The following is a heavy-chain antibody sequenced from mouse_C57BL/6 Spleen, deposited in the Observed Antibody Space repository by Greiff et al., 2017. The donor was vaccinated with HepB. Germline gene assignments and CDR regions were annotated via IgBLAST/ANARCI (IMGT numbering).Heavy chain of an antibody. V-gene: IGHV1-80*01. CDR2: IYPGDGDT. Sequence: QVQLQQSGAELVKPGASVKISCKASGYAFSSYWMNWVKQRPGKGLEWIGQIYPGDGDTNYNGKFKGKATLTADKSSSTAYMQLSSLTSEDAAVYFCAARHGYYAMDYWGQGTSVTVSS. CDR1: GYAFSSYW. CDR3: AARHGYYAMDY. J-gene: IGHJ4*01. D-gene: IGHD3-2*02.